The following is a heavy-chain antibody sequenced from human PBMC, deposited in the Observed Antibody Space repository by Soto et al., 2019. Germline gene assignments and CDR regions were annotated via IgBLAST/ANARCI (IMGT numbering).Heavy chain of an antibody. CDR3: ARDYYGSGSYYANFDY. CDR1: GFTFSSYS. D-gene: IGHD3-10*01. Sequence: EVQLVESGGGLVKPGGSLRLSCAASGFTFSSYSMNWVRQAPGKGLEWVSSISSSSSYIYYGDSVKGRFTISRDNAKNSLYLQMNSLRAEDTAVYYCARDYYGSGSYYANFDYWGQGTLVTVSS. CDR2: ISSSSSYI. V-gene: IGHV3-21*01. J-gene: IGHJ4*02.